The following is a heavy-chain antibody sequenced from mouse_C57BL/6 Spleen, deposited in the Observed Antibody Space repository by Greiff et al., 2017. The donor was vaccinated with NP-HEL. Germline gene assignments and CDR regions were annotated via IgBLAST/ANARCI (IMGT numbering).Heavy chain of an antibody. J-gene: IGHJ3*01. V-gene: IGHV14-2*01. CDR1: GFNIKDYY. Sequence: VQLQQSGAELVKPGASVKLSCTASGFNIKDYYMHWVKQRTEQGLEWIGRIDPEDGDTKYAPKFQGKATITADTSSNTAYLQLSSLTSEDTAVYYCARMGVTTEFAYWGQGTLVTVSA. CDR2: IDPEDGDT. D-gene: IGHD2-12*01. CDR3: ARMGVTTEFAY.